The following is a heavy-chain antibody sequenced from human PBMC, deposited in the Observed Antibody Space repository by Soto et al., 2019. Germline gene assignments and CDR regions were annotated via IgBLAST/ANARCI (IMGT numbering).Heavy chain of an antibody. D-gene: IGHD5-12*01. CDR2: IYDSGSS. CDR1: GASISSGDYF. Sequence: ILSLTCTVSGASISSGDYFWSWIRQSPGKGLEWIGYIYDSGSSYYNPSLKSRVTMSVDTSKNQFSLKLRSVTAADTAVYYCAREKGYISGPKHFDYWGQGTLVTVSS. CDR3: AREKGYISGPKHFDY. V-gene: IGHV4-30-4*01. J-gene: IGHJ4*02.